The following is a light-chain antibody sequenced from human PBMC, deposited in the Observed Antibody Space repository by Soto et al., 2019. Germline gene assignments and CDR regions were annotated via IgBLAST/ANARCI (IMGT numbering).Light chain of an antibody. CDR2: GNS. CDR3: QSYVSSLSGLV. V-gene: IGLV1-40*01. CDR1: SSNIGAGYD. J-gene: IGLJ2*01. Sequence: QSVLTQPPSVSGAPGQRVTISCTGSSSNIGAGYDVHWYQQLPGTAPKLLIYGNSNRPSGVPDRFSGSKSGTSASLAITGLQAEDEAEYCCQSYVSSLSGLVFGGGTKLTVL.